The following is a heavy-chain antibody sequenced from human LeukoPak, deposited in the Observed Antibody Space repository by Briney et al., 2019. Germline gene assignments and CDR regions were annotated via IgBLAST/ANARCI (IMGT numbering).Heavy chain of an antibody. CDR1: GGSISSYY. V-gene: IGHV4-59*01. CDR3: AREMAGTSVFDY. CDR2: IYHSGST. D-gene: IGHD6-19*01. J-gene: IGHJ4*02. Sequence: SETLSLTCTVSGGSISSYYWSWIRQPPGKGLEWIGYIYHSGSTSYSPSLKTRVTISIDTSKNHFSLRLTSVTAADTAVYYCAREMAGTSVFDYWGQGTLVTVSS.